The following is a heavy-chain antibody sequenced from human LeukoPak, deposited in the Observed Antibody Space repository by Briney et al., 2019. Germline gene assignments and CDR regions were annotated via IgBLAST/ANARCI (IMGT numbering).Heavy chain of an antibody. J-gene: IGHJ6*02. CDR2: FYNGINT. V-gene: IGHV3-66*01. D-gene: IGHD3-22*01. CDR1: GLTVSTNY. Sequence: GSPRLSCAATGLTVSTNYMSWVRQAPGKGLEWVSVFYNGINTYYADSVKGRFTISRDNSKNTLYLQMNSLRAEDTAVYYCARETSHDMNAMDVWGQGTTVTVSS. CDR3: ARETSHDMNAMDV.